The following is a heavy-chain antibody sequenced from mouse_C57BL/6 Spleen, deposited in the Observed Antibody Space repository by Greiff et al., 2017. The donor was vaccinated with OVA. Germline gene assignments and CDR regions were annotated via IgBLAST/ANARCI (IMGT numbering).Heavy chain of an antibody. CDR1: GFTFSSYA. CDR3: ARDYYGTGYFDY. J-gene: IGHJ2*01. V-gene: IGHV5-4*01. Sequence: EVKVVESGGGLVKPGGSLKLSCAASGFTFSSYAMSWVRQTPEKRLEWVATISDGGSYTYYPDNVKGRFTISRDNAKNNLYLQMSHLKSEDTAMYYCARDYYGTGYFDYWGQGTTLTVSS. D-gene: IGHD1-1*01. CDR2: ISDGGSYT.